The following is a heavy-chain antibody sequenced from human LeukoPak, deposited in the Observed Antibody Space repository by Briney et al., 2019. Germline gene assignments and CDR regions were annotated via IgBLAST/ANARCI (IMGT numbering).Heavy chain of an antibody. CDR1: GFTFSSYS. D-gene: IGHD2-15*01. V-gene: IGHV3-21*01. J-gene: IGHJ4*02. Sequence: GGSLRLSCAASGFTFSSYSMNWVRQAPGKGPEWVSSISSSSSYIYYADSVKGRFTISRDNAKNSLYLQMNSLRAEDTAVYYCARGVRGVADTPFDYWGQGTLVTVSS. CDR3: ARGVRGVADTPFDY. CDR2: ISSSSSYI.